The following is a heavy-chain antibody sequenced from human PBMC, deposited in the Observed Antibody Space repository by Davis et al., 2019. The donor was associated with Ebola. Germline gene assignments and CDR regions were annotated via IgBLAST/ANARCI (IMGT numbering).Heavy chain of an antibody. CDR2: ITSSSSYI. J-gene: IGHJ2*01. CDR1: GFTFSSYS. D-gene: IGHD3-3*01. V-gene: IGHV3-21*01. CDR3: ARGTGDFWSGQDWYFDL. Sequence: GESLKISCAASGFTFSSYSMNWVRQAPGKGLEWVSSITSSSSYIYYADSVEGRFTISRDNAKNSLYLQMNRLRAEDTAVYYCARGTGDFWSGQDWYFDLWGRGTLVTVSS.